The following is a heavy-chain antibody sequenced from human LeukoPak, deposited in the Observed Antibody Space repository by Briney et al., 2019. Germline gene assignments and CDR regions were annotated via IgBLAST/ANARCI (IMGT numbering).Heavy chain of an antibody. CDR1: GYTFTSYY. J-gene: IGHJ4*02. V-gene: IGHV1-46*01. D-gene: IGHD3-9*01. CDR2: INPSGGST. Sequence: GASVKVSCKASGYTFTSYYMHWVRQAPGQGLEWMGIINPSGGSTSYAQKFQGRVTMTRNTSTSTVYMELSSLRSEDTAVYYCARDDLSGYYYDYWGQGTLVTASS. CDR3: ARDDLSGYYYDY.